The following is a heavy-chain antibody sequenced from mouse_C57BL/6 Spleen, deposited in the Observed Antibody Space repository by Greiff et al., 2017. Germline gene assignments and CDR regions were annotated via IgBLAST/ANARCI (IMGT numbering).Heavy chain of an antibody. CDR2: ISYSGST. CDR1: GYSITSGYD. V-gene: IGHV3-1*01. CDR3: ARGGYDGYSPFAY. J-gene: IGHJ3*01. Sequence: EVQLQQSGPGMVKPSQSLSLTCTVTGYSITSGYDWHWIRHFPGNKLEWMGYISYSGSTNYNPSLKSRISITHDTSKNHFFLKLNSVTTEDTATXYCARGGYDGYSPFAYWGQGTLVTVSA. D-gene: IGHD2-3*01.